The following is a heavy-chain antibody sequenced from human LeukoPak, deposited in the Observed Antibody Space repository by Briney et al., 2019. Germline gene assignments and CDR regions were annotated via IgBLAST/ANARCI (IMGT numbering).Heavy chain of an antibody. CDR1: GFTFSSYA. V-gene: IGHV3-64*01. CDR2: INSNGGST. D-gene: IGHD3-22*01. CDR3: AREKYDSSGSYFDY. J-gene: IGHJ4*02. Sequence: GGSLRLSCVASGFTFSSYAMHWVRQTPGKGLEYVSGINSNGGSTHYANSVKGRFTISRDNSKNTLYLQMGSLRAEDMAVYYCAREKYDSSGSYFDYWGQGTLVTVSS.